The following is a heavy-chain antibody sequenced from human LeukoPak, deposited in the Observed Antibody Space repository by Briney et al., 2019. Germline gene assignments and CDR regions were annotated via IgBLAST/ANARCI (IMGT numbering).Heavy chain of an antibody. Sequence: ASVKVSCKASGYTFTSYGISWVRQAPGQGLEWMGWISAYNGDTNYAQKLQGRVTMTTDTSTSTAYMELRSLRSDDTAVYYCARCLHPMTTVVGLMDVWGKGTTVTVSS. J-gene: IGHJ6*04. D-gene: IGHD4-23*01. CDR1: GYTFTSYG. CDR2: ISAYNGDT. CDR3: ARCLHPMTTVVGLMDV. V-gene: IGHV1-18*01.